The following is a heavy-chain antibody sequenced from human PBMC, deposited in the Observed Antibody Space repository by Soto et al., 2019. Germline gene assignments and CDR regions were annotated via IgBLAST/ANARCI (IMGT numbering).Heavy chain of an antibody. V-gene: IGHV3-9*01. CDR3: AKVLPRASAFDI. CDR1: GFTFDDYA. Sequence: PGGFLRLSCAASGFTFDDYAMHWVRQAPGKGLEWVSGISWNSGSIGYADSVKGRFTISRDNAKNSLYLQMNSLRAEDTALYYCAKVLPRASAFDIWGQGTMVTVSS. CDR2: ISWNSGSI. J-gene: IGHJ3*02.